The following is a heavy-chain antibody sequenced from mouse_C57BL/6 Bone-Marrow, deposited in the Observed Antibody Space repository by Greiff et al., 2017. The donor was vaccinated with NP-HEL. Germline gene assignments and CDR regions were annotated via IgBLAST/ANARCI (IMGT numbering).Heavy chain of an antibody. CDR3: AIGYYGSRGFDY. D-gene: IGHD1-1*01. CDR2: IPPNSGST. V-gene: IGHV1-64*01. J-gene: IGHJ2*01. CDR1: GYTFTSYW. Sequence: QVQLQQPGAELVKPGASVKLSCKASGYTFTSYWMHWVKQRPGQGLEWIGMIPPNSGSTNYNEKFKSKATLTVDKSSSTAYMQLSSLTSEDSAVYYCAIGYYGSRGFDYWGQGTTLTVSS.